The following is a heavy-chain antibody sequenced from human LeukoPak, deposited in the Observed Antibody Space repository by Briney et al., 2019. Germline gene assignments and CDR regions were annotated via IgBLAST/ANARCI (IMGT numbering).Heavy chain of an antibody. D-gene: IGHD6-13*01. V-gene: IGHV3-23*01. CDR1: GFTFSSYA. CDR3: AKGGSSSWHAFDY. CDR2: ISGSGRST. Sequence: GGSLRLSWSASGFTFSSYAMHWVRQAPGKGLEWVSGISGSGRSTYYGDSVKGRFTISRDNSKNTLYLQMNSLRAEDTAVYYCAKGGSSSWHAFDYWGQGTLVTVSS. J-gene: IGHJ4*02.